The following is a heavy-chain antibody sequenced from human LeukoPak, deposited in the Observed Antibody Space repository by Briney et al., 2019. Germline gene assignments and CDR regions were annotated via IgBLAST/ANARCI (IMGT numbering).Heavy chain of an antibody. J-gene: IGHJ4*02. CDR2: INSNSGGT. V-gene: IGHV1-2*02. CDR1: GGTFSSFA. D-gene: IGHD2-2*01. Sequence: ASVKVSCKASGGTFSSFAISWMRQAPGQGLEWMGWINSNSGGTNYAQKFQGRVTMTRDTSISTAYMELSRLRSDDTAVYYCARVPSCSSTSCTFDYWGQGTLVTVSS. CDR3: ARVPSCSSTSCTFDY.